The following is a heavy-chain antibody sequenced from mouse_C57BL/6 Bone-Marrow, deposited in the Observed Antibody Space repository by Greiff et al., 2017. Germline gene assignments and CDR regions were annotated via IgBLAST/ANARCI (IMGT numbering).Heavy chain of an antibody. CDR1: GYTFTSYW. CDR3: ARRDSSGYWFAY. Sequence: QVQLQQPGAELVRPGSSVKLSCKASGYTFTSYWMHWVKQRPIQGLEWIGNIDPSDSETHYNQKFKDKATLTVDKSSSTAYMQLSSLTSEDSAVYYCARRDSSGYWFAYGGQGTLVTVSA. V-gene: IGHV1-52*01. CDR2: IDPSDSET. J-gene: IGHJ3*01. D-gene: IGHD3-2*02.